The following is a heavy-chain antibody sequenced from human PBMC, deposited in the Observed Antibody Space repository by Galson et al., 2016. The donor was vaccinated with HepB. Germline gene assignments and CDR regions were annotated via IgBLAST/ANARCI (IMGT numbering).Heavy chain of an antibody. D-gene: IGHD6-6*01. J-gene: IGHJ5*02. Sequence: SETLSLTCTVSGGAISRSGYYWGWIRQPPGKELEWLGSIFDIGRPYYNPSPKSRVTISVDTSKNQFSLNLSSVTAAETAVYFCARIELVGIDPWGQGTLVTVSS. CDR2: IFDIGRP. CDR3: ARIELVGIDP. CDR1: GGAISRSGYY. V-gene: IGHV4-39*01.